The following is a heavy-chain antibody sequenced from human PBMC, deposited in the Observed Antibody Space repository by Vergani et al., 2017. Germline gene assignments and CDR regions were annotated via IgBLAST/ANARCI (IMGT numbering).Heavy chain of an antibody. J-gene: IGHJ6*02. D-gene: IGHD5-12*01. V-gene: IGHV3-23*01. Sequence: EVQLLESGGDLVQPGGSLRLSCAASGFTFNHYAMNWVRQAPGKGLEWVSGISGSGGSPYYAGSVKGRFTISRDSSKNTLYLQMNSLSAGDTAVYYCAKANPRKSGYDYLYYYHAMDVWGQGTTVTVSS. CDR2: ISGSGGSP. CDR3: AKANPRKSGYDYLYYYHAMDV. CDR1: GFTFNHYA.